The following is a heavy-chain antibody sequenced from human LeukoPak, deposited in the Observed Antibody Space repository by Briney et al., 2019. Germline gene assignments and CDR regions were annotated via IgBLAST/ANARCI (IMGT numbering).Heavy chain of an antibody. CDR3: ARDAGITGTTDLDY. V-gene: IGHV3-21*01. D-gene: IGHD1-14*01. J-gene: IGHJ4*01. CDR2: ISSTSSYI. CDR1: GFSISTYS. Sequence: GGSLRLSCAASGFSISTYSMDWVRQAPGKGLEWVSSISSTSSYIYYADSVKGRFTISRDNAKNSLYLQMNSLRAEDTAVYYCARDAGITGTTDLDYWGHGTLVTVSS.